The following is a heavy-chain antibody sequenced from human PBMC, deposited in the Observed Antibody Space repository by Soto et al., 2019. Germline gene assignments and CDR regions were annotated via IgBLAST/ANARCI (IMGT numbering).Heavy chain of an antibody. V-gene: IGHV3-7*01. CDR3: AKNNRYCSSTNCFVFDY. J-gene: IGHJ4*02. CDR2: IKQDGSEK. CDR1: GFTFSGYW. Sequence: EVQLVESGGGLVQPGGSLRLSCAASGFTFSGYWMSWVRQAPGKGLEWVANIKQDGSEKYYVDSVKGRFTISRDNAKNSLYLLMNSLSAEATAVYYCAKNNRYCSSTNCFVFDYWGQGTMVTVSS. D-gene: IGHD2-2*01.